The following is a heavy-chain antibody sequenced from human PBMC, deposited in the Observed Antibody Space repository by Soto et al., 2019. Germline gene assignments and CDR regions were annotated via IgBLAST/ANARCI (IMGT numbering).Heavy chain of an antibody. Sequence: SVKVSCKASGGTFSSYAISWVRQAPGQGLEWMGGIIPIFGTANYAQKFQGRVTITADESTSTAYMELSSLRSEDTAVYYCARPSYYYDSSGYSLRAFDIWGQGTMVTVSS. CDR3: ARPSYYYDSSGYSLRAFDI. V-gene: IGHV1-69*13. CDR1: GGTFSSYA. J-gene: IGHJ3*02. CDR2: IIPIFGTA. D-gene: IGHD3-22*01.